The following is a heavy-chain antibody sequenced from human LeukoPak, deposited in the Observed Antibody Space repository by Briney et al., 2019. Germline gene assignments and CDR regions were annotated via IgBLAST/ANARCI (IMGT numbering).Heavy chain of an antibody. CDR3: AKVALEMATIDAFDI. D-gene: IGHD5-24*01. CDR1: GFTLSSYA. Sequence: GGSLRLSCGASGFTLSSYAVSWVRQAPGKGLEWVSTIVNSGDSTYYADSVKGRFTISRDNSKNTLYLQMNSLRAEDTAVYYCAKVALEMATIDAFDIWGQGTMVTVSS. V-gene: IGHV3-23*01. CDR2: IVNSGDST. J-gene: IGHJ3*02.